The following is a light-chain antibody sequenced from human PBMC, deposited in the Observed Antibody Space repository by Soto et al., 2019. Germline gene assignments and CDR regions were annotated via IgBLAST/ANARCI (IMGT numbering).Light chain of an antibody. CDR3: QPYNNWPLP. J-gene: IGKJ4*01. Sequence: ILMTQSPASLSVSPGERDTLSCRASQNIYSNIAWYQQRPGQAPRLLIYRASTRATGVPARFSGSGSGTEFTLTISSLQSEDFPVYYCQPYNNWPLPFGGGTKVDIK. CDR2: RAS. CDR1: QNIYSN. V-gene: IGKV3-15*01.